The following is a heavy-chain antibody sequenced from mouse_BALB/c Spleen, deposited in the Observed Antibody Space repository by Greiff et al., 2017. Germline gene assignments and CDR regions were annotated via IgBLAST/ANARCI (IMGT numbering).Heavy chain of an antibody. D-gene: IGHD2-1*01. V-gene: IGHV10-1*02. Sequence: EVKLVESGGGLVQPKGSLKLSCAASGFTFNTYAMNWVRQAPGKGLEWVARIRSKSNNYATYYADSVKDRFTISRDDSQSMLYLQMNNLKTEDTAMYYCVRRGNYDWYFDVWGAGTTVTVSS. J-gene: IGHJ1*01. CDR3: VRRGNYDWYFDV. CDR2: IRSKSNNYAT. CDR1: GFTFNTYA.